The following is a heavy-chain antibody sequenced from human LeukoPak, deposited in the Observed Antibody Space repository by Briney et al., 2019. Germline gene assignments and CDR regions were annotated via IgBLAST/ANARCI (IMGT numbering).Heavy chain of an antibody. Sequence: GGSLRLSRAASGFNFSDYYRSWIRQAPGKGLAWVSYMSKSGYSIYYAAFVRGRFAISRDNVNHSLFLQMNSLRAEDTGVYYCARGKRRFDSWGQGTLVSVSS. CDR2: MSKSGYSI. CDR3: ARGKRRFDS. J-gene: IGHJ4*02. V-gene: IGHV3-11*01. CDR1: GFNFSDYY.